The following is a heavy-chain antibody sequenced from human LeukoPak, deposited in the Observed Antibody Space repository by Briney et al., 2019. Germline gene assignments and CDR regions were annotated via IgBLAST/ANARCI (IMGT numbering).Heavy chain of an antibody. V-gene: IGHV3-48*03. CDR2: ISSSGSTI. J-gene: IGHJ4*02. CDR3: ARVPNHIVVVVAATQYFDY. D-gene: IGHD2-15*01. CDR1: GFTFSSYE. Sequence: AGGSLRLSCAASGFTFSSYEMNWVRQAPAKGLEWVSYISSSGSTIYYADSVKGRFTISRDNAKNSLYLQMNSLRAEDTAVYYCARVPNHIVVVVAATQYFDYWGQGTLVTVPS.